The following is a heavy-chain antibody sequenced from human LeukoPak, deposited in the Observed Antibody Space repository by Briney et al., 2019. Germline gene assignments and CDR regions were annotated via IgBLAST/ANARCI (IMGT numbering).Heavy chain of an antibody. CDR1: GFTFSSYW. J-gene: IGHJ5*02. D-gene: IGHD4-17*01. CDR3: ARAPGEGWFDP. Sequence: GGSLRLSCAASGFTFSSYWMSWVRQAPGKGLEWVASIKQDGSEKYYVDSVKGRFTISRDNAKSSLYLQMNSLRAEDTALYYCARAPGEGWFDPWGQGTLVTVSS. V-gene: IGHV3-7*01. CDR2: IKQDGSEK.